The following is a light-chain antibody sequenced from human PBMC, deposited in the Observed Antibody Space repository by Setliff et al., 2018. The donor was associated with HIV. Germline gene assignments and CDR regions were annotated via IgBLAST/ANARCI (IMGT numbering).Light chain of an antibody. V-gene: IGLV2-14*01. Sequence: QSALTQPASVSGSPGQSITISCTGTSSDVGGYNFVSWYQQHPGKAPQLIIYGVSNRPSGVSNRFSGSKSGNTASLTISGLQAEDEADYYCSSYISSSTLFGTGTKVTVL. CDR3: SSYISSSTL. CDR1: SSDVGGYNF. CDR2: GVS. J-gene: IGLJ1*01.